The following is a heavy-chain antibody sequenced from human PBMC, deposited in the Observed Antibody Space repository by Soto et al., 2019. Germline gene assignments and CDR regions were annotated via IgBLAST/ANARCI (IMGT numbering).Heavy chain of an antibody. Sequence: ASVKVSCKVSGYTLTELSMHWVRQAPGRGLEWMGGFDPEDGETIYAQKLQGRVTMTTDTSTSTAYMELRSLRSDDTAVYYCARISVAGTGHFDYWGQGTLVTVSS. V-gene: IGHV1-24*01. CDR1: GYTLTELS. J-gene: IGHJ4*02. CDR3: ARISVAGTGHFDY. CDR2: FDPEDGET. D-gene: IGHD6-19*01.